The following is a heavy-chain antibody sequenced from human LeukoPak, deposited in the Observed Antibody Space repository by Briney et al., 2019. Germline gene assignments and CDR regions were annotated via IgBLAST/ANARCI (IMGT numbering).Heavy chain of an antibody. CDR2: IYYSGST. CDR3: ARVGTYGSGSYLSWLDY. CDR1: GGSISTYY. V-gene: IGHV4-59*01. Sequence: SETLSLTCTVSGGSISTYYWSWIRQPPGKGLEWIGYIYYSGSTNYNPSLKSRVTISVDTSKNQFSLKLSSVTAADTAVYYCARVGTYGSGSYLSWLDYWGQGTLVTVSS. J-gene: IGHJ4*02. D-gene: IGHD3-10*01.